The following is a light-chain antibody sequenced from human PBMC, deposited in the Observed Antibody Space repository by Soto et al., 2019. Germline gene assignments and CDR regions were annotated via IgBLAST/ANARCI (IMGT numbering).Light chain of an antibody. CDR1: QSISSY. CDR3: QQSYSTSPLT. CDR2: AAS. J-gene: IGKJ4*01. Sequence: DIQMNQSPSSLSASVGDRVTITCRGSQSISSYLNWYQQKPGKAPKLLIYAASSLQSGVPSRFIGSGSGTDFTLTISSLQPEDFATYYCQQSYSTSPLTFGGGTKVEIK. V-gene: IGKV1-39*01.